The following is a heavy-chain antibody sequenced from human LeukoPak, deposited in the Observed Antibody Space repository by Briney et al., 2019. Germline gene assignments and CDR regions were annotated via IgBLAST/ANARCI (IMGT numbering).Heavy chain of an antibody. CDR1: GGSFSGYY. Sequence: SETLSLTCAVYGGSFSGYYWSWIRQPPGKGLEWIGYIYYSGSTNYNPSLKSRVTISVDTSKNQFSLKLSSVTAADTAVYYCARDTLYPNYYDSSGYPHGYFDLWGRGTLVTVSS. J-gene: IGHJ2*01. D-gene: IGHD3-22*01. V-gene: IGHV4-59*12. CDR3: ARDTLYPNYYDSSGYPHGYFDL. CDR2: IYYSGST.